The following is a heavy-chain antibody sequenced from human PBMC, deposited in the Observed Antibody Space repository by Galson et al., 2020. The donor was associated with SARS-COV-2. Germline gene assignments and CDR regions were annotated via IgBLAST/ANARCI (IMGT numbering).Heavy chain of an antibody. CDR1: GLTFNIFW. CDR3: GTAGDY. CDR2: IDDAGTRT. V-gene: IGHV3-7*05. D-gene: IGHD3-10*01. Sequence: TGGSLRLSCRASGLTFNIFWMSWVRQSPGKGLEWVANIDDAGTRTYYVDSVRGRFTISRDNAKNSLYLEMNNLRVDDSAVYYCGTAGDYWGQGTLVTVSS. J-gene: IGHJ4*02.